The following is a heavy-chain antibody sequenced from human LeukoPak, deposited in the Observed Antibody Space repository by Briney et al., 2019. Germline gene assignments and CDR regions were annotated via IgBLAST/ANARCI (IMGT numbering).Heavy chain of an antibody. D-gene: IGHD5-18*01. Sequence: RPGGSLRLSCAASGFTLSNYWMSWVRQAPGKGLEWVANIKQDGSEKYCVDSVKGRFTISRDNAKNTLYLQLNSLRAEDTAVYYCARALDTAMVIDYWGQGTLVTVSS. CDR2: IKQDGSEK. V-gene: IGHV3-7*01. CDR3: ARALDTAMVIDY. CDR1: GFTLSNYW. J-gene: IGHJ4*02.